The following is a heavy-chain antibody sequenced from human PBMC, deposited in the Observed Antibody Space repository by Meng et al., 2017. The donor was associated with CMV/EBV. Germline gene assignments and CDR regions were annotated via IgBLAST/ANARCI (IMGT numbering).Heavy chain of an antibody. CDR3: AKGYCSSTSCYSQYWYFDL. Sequence: GESLKISCAASGFTFSSYSMNWVRQAPGKGLEWVSYISSSSSTIYYADSVKGRFTISRDNAKNSLYLQMNSLRAEDTAVYYCAKGYCSSTSCYSQYWYFDLWGRGTLVTVSS. J-gene: IGHJ2*01. CDR1: GFTFSSYS. D-gene: IGHD2-2*01. V-gene: IGHV3-48*04. CDR2: ISSSSSTI.